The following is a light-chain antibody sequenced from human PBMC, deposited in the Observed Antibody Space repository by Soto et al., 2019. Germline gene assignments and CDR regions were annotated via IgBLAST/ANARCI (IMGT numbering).Light chain of an antibody. J-gene: IGKJ1*01. CDR3: QKYTSVRT. CDR2: GAS. CDR1: QSVSSSY. V-gene: IGKV3-20*01. Sequence: EIVLTQSPGTLSLSPGERATLSCRASQSVSSSYLAWYQQKPGQAPRLLIYGASSRATGIPDRFSGSGSGKGFTLTIRGVEPDDFAVYYDQKYTSVRTFGQGTMVEIK.